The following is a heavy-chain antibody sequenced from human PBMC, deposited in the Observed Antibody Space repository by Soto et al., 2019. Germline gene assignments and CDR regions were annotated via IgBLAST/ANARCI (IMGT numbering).Heavy chain of an antibody. D-gene: IGHD6-19*01. Sequence: PGGSLRLSCAASGFNFSDYYMNWIRQAPGKGLTWLSYISPSGTSISYTDSVKGRFTIPRDNAKNSMFLQMSSLRDEDTAVYYCARDMQWLAFDPWGQGTLVTVSS. V-gene: IGHV3-11*01. CDR1: GFNFSDYY. J-gene: IGHJ5*02. CDR2: ISPSGTSI. CDR3: ARDMQWLAFDP.